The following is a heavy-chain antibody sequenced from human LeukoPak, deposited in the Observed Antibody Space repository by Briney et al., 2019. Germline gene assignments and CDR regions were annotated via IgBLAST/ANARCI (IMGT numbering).Heavy chain of an antibody. D-gene: IGHD5-12*01. J-gene: IGHJ4*02. CDR3: AKPTDADSGYDLGGFDY. V-gene: IGHV3-30*18. CDR2: ISYDGSNK. Sequence: PSGRSLRLSCAASGFTFSSYGMHWVRQAPGKGLEWVAVISYDGSNKYYADPVKGRFTISRDNSKNTLYLQMNSPRAEDTAVYYCAKPTDADSGYDLGGFDYWGQGPLVTVSS. CDR1: GFTFSSYG.